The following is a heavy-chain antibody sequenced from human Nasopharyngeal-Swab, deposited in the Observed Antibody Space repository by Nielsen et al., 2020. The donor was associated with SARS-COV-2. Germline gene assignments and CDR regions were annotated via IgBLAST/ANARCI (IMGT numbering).Heavy chain of an antibody. J-gene: IGHJ4*02. CDR2: IYHSGST. V-gene: IGHV4-39*01. D-gene: IGHD6-19*01. Sequence: PGKGLEWIGSIYHSGSTYYNPSLKSRVTMSIYTSKNQFSLKLSCMTAADTAVYYCANTQWLGRDYFDYWGQGTLVTVSS. CDR3: ANTQWLGRDYFDY.